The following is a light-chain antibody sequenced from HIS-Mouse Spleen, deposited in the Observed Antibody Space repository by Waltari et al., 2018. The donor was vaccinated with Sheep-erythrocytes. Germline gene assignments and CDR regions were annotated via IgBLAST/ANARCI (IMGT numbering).Light chain of an antibody. V-gene: IGKV1-8*01. Sequence: AIRMTQSPSSLSASTGDRVTITCRASQGISSYLAWYQQKPGKAPKLLIYAASTLQSGVPSRFSGSGSGTDFTLTISCLQSEDFATYYCQQYNNWPRTLGQGTKVEIK. J-gene: IGKJ1*01. CDR2: AAS. CDR1: QGISSY. CDR3: QQYNNWPRT.